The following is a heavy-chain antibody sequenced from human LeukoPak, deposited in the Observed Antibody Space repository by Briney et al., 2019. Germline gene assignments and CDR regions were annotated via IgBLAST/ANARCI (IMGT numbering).Heavy chain of an antibody. J-gene: IGHJ3*02. V-gene: IGHV3-23*01. D-gene: IGHD3-10*01. CDR2: ISGSGGST. CDR1: GFTFSSYA. Sequence: GGSLRLSCAASGFTFSSYAMSWVRQAPGKGLEWVSAISGSGGSTYYADSVKGRFTISRDNSKNTLYLQMNSLRAEDTAVYYCARGDTMVRGVTGAFDIWGQGTMVTVSS. CDR3: ARGDTMVRGVTGAFDI.